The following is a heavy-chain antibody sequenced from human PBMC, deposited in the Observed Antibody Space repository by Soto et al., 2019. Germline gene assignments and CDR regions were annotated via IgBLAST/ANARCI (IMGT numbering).Heavy chain of an antibody. CDR1: GGSISSGGYY. Sequence: QVQLQESGPGLVKPSQTLSLTCTVSGGSISSGGYYLSWIRQHPGKGMEWIGSIDYSGSTYYNPSLNSRVTIPVDTAKNQSSLKLSSVTAADTAVYYCARVGDDYDSSGYYYGDAFDIWGQGTMVTVSS. D-gene: IGHD3-22*01. CDR2: IDYSGST. J-gene: IGHJ3*02. CDR3: ARVGDDYDSSGYYYGDAFDI. V-gene: IGHV4-31*03.